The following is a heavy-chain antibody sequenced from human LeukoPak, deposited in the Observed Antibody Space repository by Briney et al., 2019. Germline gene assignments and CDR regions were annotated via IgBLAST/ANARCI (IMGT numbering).Heavy chain of an antibody. CDR3: ARQSGLLKIDY. D-gene: IGHD1-26*01. J-gene: IGHJ4*02. V-gene: IGHV5-51*01. CDR2: IITGGAAT. CDR1: GSPFASYS. Sequence: GEPLHISCMASGSPFASYSSGWVRQLPGKGLEWMGIIITGGAATRYSPSFQGQVTISADKSISTAYLQWSSLKAADNAMYYCARQSGLLKIDYWGQGTLVTVSS.